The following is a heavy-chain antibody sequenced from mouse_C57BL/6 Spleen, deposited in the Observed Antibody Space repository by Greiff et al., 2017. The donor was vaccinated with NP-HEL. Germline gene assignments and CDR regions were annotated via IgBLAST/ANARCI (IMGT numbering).Heavy chain of an antibody. CDR2: IYPGSGNT. Sequence: VQLQQSGPELVKPGASVKISCKASGYSFTSYYIHWVKQRPGQGLEWIGWIYPGSGNTKYNEKFKGKATLTADTSSSTAYMQLSSLTSEDSAVYYCAREGYGSSYWYFDVWGTGTTVTVSS. V-gene: IGHV1-66*01. D-gene: IGHD1-1*01. CDR3: AREGYGSSYWYFDV. J-gene: IGHJ1*03. CDR1: GYSFTSYY.